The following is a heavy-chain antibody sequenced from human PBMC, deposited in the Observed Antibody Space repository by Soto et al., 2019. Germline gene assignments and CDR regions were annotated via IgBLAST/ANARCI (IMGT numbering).Heavy chain of an antibody. Sequence: RRLSCAASGFTFSSYSMNWVRQAPGKGLEWVSYISSSGGTIYYADSVKDRFTISRDNAKNSLYLQMNSLRDEDTAVYYCARGDDILTGTLDYWGQGTLVTV. CDR2: ISSSGGTI. D-gene: IGHD3-9*01. CDR1: GFTFSSYS. CDR3: ARGDDILTGTLDY. V-gene: IGHV3-48*02. J-gene: IGHJ4*02.